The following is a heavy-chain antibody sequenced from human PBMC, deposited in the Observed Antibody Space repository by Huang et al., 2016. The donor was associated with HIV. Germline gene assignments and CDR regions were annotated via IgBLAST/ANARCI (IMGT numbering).Heavy chain of an antibody. V-gene: IGHV4-34*01. CDR1: GGSFSGYY. J-gene: IGHJ4*02. CDR3: ARGNFDWLHY. D-gene: IGHD3-9*01. CDR2: IHHSGST. Sequence: QVQLQQWGAGLLKPSETLSLTCAVYGGSFSGYYWSWIRQPPGKGLEWLGAIHHSGSTTNNPSLTSRVTISVDTSKNQFSLKLRAVTAADTAVYYCARGNFDWLHYWGQGTLVTVSS.